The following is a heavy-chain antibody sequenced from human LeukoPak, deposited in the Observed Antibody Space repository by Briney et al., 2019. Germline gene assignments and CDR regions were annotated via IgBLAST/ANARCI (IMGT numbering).Heavy chain of an antibody. D-gene: IGHD2-21*02. CDR1: GFTFSSCW. Sequence: GGSLRLSCAASGFTFSSCWMTWVRQAPGKGLEWVASIVEDGSQKYYVDSVKGRFTISRDNAKNSLYLQMNSLEAEDTAVYYCASDVIGGDTLDSWGQGTLVTVSS. CDR2: IVEDGSQK. CDR3: ASDVIGGDTLDS. J-gene: IGHJ4*02. V-gene: IGHV3-7*01.